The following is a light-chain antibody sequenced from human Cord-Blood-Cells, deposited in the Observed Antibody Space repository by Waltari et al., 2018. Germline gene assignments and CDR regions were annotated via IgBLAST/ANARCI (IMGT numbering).Light chain of an antibody. Sequence: DIQITQSPSSLSASVSDRVTITCRASQSISSYLNWDQQKPGKAPKLLIYAASSLQSGVPSRFSGSGSGTDFTLTISSLQPEDFATYYCQQSYSTPYTFGQGTKLEIK. J-gene: IGKJ2*01. CDR2: AAS. CDR3: QQSYSTPYT. V-gene: IGKV1-39*01. CDR1: QSISSY.